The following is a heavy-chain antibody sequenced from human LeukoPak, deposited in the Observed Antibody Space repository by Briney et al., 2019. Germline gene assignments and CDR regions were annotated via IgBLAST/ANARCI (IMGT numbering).Heavy chain of an antibody. CDR2: VEPDDSYT. J-gene: IGHJ4*02. CDR1: RYSFTNKR. Sequence: GASLMISCKDSRYSFTNKRISSVRQMPGKVLERMGRVEPDDSYTNYSPSFQGHVTVSADKSISTAYLHWSSLKASDTDMYYCARQFGGSYDDYYRGQVTLVTVAS. CDR3: ARQFGGSYDDYY. D-gene: IGHD1-26*01. V-gene: IGHV5-10-1*01.